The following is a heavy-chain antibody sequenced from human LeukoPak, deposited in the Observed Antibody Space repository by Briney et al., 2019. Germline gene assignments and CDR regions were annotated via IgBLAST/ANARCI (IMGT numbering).Heavy chain of an antibody. J-gene: IGHJ3*02. CDR3: AREMIRGAFDI. Sequence: PSETLSLTCTVSGGSISSYYWSWIRQPPGKGLEWIGYIYYSGSTNYNPPLKSRVTISVDTSKNQFSLKLSSVTAADTAVYYCAREMIRGAFDIWGQGTMVTVSS. D-gene: IGHD3-22*01. CDR2: IYYSGST. CDR1: GGSISSYY. V-gene: IGHV4-59*01.